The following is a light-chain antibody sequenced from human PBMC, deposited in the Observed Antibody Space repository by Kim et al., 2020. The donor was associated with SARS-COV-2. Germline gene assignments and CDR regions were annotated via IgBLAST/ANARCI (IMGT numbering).Light chain of an antibody. Sequence: GHSITISCTRTSIDISYINYVSWCQHHPVKAPKLIIYDVTIRPSGISYRFSGSKSGKTASLTISGLQAEDETDYYCSSYATSSTWVFGGGTQLTVL. CDR1: SIDISYINY. CDR3: SSYATSSTWV. V-gene: IGLV2-14*03. CDR2: DVT. J-gene: IGLJ3*02.